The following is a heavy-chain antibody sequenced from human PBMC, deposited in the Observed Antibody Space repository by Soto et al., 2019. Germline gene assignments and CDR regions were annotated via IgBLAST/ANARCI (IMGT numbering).Heavy chain of an antibody. J-gene: IGHJ4*02. CDR2: ISGTGST. CDR1: GIAFRSYA. CDR3: AKDLPPYSSSRGYFDY. V-gene: IGHV3-23*01. Sequence: GGSLKLSCAASGIAFRSYAMSLVRPAPGKGLEWVSAISGTGSTYYADSVKGRFTISRDNSKNTLYLQMNSLRAEDTAVYYCAKDLPPYSSSRGYFDYWGQGTLVTVSS. D-gene: IGHD6-6*01.